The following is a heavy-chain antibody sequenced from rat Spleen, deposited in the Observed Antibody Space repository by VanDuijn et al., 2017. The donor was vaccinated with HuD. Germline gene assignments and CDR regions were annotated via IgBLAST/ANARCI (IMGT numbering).Heavy chain of an antibody. CDR3: TRGGYFRY. J-gene: IGHJ2*01. CDR1: GFTFSTAW. Sequence: EVQVLESGGGLVQPGNSLKLSCATSGFTFSTAWMYWYRQFPEKRLEWVARIKAKSNNYATDYTDSVKGRFTISRDIVENTLYLQMSRLRSEDTATYYCTRGGYFRYWGQGVMVTVSS. D-gene: IGHD1-1*01. V-gene: IGHV6-6*01. CDR2: IKAKSNNYAT.